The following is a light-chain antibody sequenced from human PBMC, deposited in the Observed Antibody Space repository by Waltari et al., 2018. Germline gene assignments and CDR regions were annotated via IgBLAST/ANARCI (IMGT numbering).Light chain of an antibody. J-gene: IGKJ2*01. V-gene: IGKV1-39*01. Sequence: DIQMTQSPSSLSASVGDRVTITCRASQSISNFLNWYQQKPGEAPKFLIYSASTLQSGVPSRFSGAGSGTDFSLTIISLQPEDFASYYCQQSSTTPSTFGQGTKLEIK. CDR3: QQSSTTPST. CDR1: QSISNF. CDR2: SAS.